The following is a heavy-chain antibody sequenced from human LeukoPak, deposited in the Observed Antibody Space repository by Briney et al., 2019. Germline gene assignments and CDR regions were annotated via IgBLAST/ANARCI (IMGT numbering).Heavy chain of an antibody. J-gene: IGHJ5*02. CDR3: ARHRRAAAVRYWFDP. D-gene: IGHD6-13*01. V-gene: IGHV4-34*01. CDR1: GGSFSGYY. CDR2: INHSGST. Sequence: SETLSLTCAVYGGSFSGYYWSWIRQPPGKGLEWIGEINHSGSTNYNPSLKSRVTISVDTSKSQFSLKLSSVTAADTAVYYCARHRRAAAVRYWFDPWGQGTLVTVSS.